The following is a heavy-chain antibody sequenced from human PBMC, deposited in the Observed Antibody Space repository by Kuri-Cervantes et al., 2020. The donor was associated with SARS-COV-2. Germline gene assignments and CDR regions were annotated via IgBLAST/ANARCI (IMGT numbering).Heavy chain of an antibody. CDR2: IIPIFGTA. CDR3: AKDADYDFWTGYNVHYYMDV. V-gene: IGHV1-69*13. Sequence: SVKVSCKASGGTFSSYAISWVRQAPGQGLEWMGGIIPIFGTANYAQKFQGRVTITADESTSTVYMELSSLRSEDTAVYYCAKDADYDFWTGYNVHYYMDVWGKGTTVTVSS. CDR1: GGTFSSYA. D-gene: IGHD3-3*01. J-gene: IGHJ6*03.